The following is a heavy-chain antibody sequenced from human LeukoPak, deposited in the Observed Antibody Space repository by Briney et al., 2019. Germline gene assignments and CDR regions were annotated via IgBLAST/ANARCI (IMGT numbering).Heavy chain of an antibody. V-gene: IGHV4-59*01. D-gene: IGHD3-3*01. J-gene: IGHJ4*02. CDR1: GGSISSYY. CDR2: IYYSGST. Sequence: SETLSLTCTVSGGSISSYYWSWIRQPPGKGLEWIGYIYYSGSTNYNPSLKSRVTISVDTSKNQFSLKLSSVTAADTAVYYCARAHKTSITIFGVVIRYYFDYWGQGTLVTVSS. CDR3: ARAHKTSITIFGVVIRYYFDY.